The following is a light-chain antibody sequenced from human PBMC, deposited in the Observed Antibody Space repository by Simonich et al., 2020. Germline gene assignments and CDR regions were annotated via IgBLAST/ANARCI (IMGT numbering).Light chain of an antibody. CDR1: QSVSSN. CDR3: QQYNNWPPVT. J-gene: IGKJ2*01. CDR2: GAS. V-gene: IGKV3-15*01. Sequence: EIVMTQSPATLSVSPGERATLSCGASQSVSSNLAWYQQKPGQAPRLLIYGASTRATGIPARFSGSGSGTEFTLTISSMQSEDFAVYYCQQYNNWPPVTFGQGTKLEIK.